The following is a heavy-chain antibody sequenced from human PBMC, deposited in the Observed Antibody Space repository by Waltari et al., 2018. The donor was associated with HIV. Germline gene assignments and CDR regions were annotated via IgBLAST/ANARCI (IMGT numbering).Heavy chain of an antibody. Sequence: QVQLQESGPGLVKPSQTLSLTCTVSGGSISSGSYYWRWIRQPAGKGLEWIGRIYTSGSTNYNPSLQSRVTISVDTSKNQFSLKLSSGTAADTAVYYCARTYCSSTSCYGGANWFDPWGQGTLVTVSS. D-gene: IGHD2-2*01. CDR1: GGSISSGSYY. CDR3: ARTYCSSTSCYGGANWFDP. CDR2: IYTSGST. V-gene: IGHV4-61*02. J-gene: IGHJ5*02.